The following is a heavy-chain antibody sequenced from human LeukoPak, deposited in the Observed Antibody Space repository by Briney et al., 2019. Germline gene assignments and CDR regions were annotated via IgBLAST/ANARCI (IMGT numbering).Heavy chain of an antibody. CDR2: ISWDGGST. J-gene: IGHJ4*02. D-gene: IGHD6-19*01. Sequence: GGSLRLSCAASGFTFDDYTMHWVRQAPGKGLEWVSLISWDGGSTYYADSVKGRFTISRDNSKNSLYLQMDSLRTEDTALYYCAKGSGWYSFLLDYWGQGTLVTVSS. V-gene: IGHV3-43*01. CDR3: AKGSGWYSFLLDY. CDR1: GFTFDDYT.